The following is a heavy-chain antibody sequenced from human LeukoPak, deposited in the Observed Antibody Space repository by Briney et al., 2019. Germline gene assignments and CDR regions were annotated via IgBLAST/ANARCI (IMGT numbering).Heavy chain of an antibody. CDR2: IKQDGSQS. V-gene: IGHV3-7*01. D-gene: IGHD3-10*01. J-gene: IGHJ4*02. CDR3: ARDYSASGSFDY. CDR1: GFTFSNYW. Sequence: GGSLRLSYAASGFTFSNYWVNWVRQAPGKGLEWLANIKQDGSQSHYVDSVKGRFTISRDNAKNSLYLQMNTLRAEDTAVYYCARDYSASGSFDYWGQGTLVTVSS.